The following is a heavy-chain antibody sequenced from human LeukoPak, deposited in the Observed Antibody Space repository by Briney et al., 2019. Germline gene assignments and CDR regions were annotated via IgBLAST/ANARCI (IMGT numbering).Heavy chain of an antibody. CDR2: IYYRGSA. Sequence: SETLSLTCTVSGGSISSSNYYWGWIRQPPGKGLEWIGTIYYRGSAYHNPSLKSRVTISVDTSKNQFSLKLSSVTAADTAVYYCVRQWMRDSGAYYDFHYWGQGTLVTVST. CDR1: GGSISSSNYY. V-gene: IGHV4-39*01. J-gene: IGHJ4*02. D-gene: IGHD3-22*01. CDR3: VRQWMRDSGAYYDFHY.